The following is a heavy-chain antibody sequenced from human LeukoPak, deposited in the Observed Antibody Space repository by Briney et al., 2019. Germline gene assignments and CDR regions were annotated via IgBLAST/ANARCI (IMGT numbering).Heavy chain of an antibody. Sequence: SETLSLTCTVSGGSISDYHCTWLRQAPEKGLEWIGYINYSGTTNYNPSLTSRVTISADTSKTQVSLMVRSVTPADTAVYYCATTRGGYWASPLDFWGQGILVTVSS. J-gene: IGHJ4*02. CDR3: ATTRGGYWASPLDF. CDR1: GGSISDYH. CDR2: INYSGTT. D-gene: IGHD5-12*01. V-gene: IGHV4-59*01.